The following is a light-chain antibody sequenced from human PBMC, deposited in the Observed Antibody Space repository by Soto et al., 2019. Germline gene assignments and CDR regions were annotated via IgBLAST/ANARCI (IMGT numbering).Light chain of an antibody. CDR1: SSDVGGYNY. Sequence: QSALTQPHSVSGSPGQSVTISCTGTSSDVGGYNYVSWYQQHPGKAPKLMIYDVSKRPSGVPDRFSGSKSGNTASLTISGLQAEDDADYYCCSYADSYTYVFGTGTKLTVL. V-gene: IGLV2-11*01. CDR2: DVS. J-gene: IGLJ1*01. CDR3: CSYADSYTYV.